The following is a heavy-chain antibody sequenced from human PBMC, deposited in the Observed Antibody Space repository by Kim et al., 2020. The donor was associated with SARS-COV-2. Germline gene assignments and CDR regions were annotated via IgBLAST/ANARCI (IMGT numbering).Heavy chain of an antibody. CDR2: INHSGST. V-gene: IGHV4-34*01. J-gene: IGHJ6*02. D-gene: IGHD3-22*01. CDR3: ARGDYYDSSGYYSSYYYYGMDV. CDR1: GGSFSGYY. Sequence: SETLSLTCAVYGGSFSGYYWSWIRQPPGKGLEWIGEINHSGSTNYNPSLKSRVTISVDTSKNQFSLKLSSVTAADTAVYYCARGDYYDSSGYYSSYYYYGMDVWDQGTTVTVSS.